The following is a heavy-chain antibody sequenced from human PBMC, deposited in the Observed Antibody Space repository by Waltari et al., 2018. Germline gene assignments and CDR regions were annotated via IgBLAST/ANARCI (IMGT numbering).Heavy chain of an antibody. CDR2: IYWDDDK. CDR3: AHYSSSWHIKGGAFDI. J-gene: IGHJ3*02. V-gene: IGHV2-5*02. Sequence: QITLKESGPTLLKPTQTLTLTCTFSGFSLSTSGVGVGWIRQPPGKALEWLALIYWDDDKRYRPSLKSRLTITKDTSKNQGVLTMTNMDPVDTATYYCAHYSSSWHIKGGAFDIWGQGTMVTVSS. D-gene: IGHD6-13*01. CDR1: GFSLSTSGVG.